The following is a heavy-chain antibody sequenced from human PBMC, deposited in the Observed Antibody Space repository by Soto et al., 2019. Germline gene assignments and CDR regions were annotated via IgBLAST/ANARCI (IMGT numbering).Heavy chain of an antibody. CDR2: IYYSGST. CDR3: ARSTGYGDSYFDY. J-gene: IGHJ4*02. CDR1: GGSISSGGYY. Sequence: SETLSLTCTVSGGSISSGGYYWSWIRQHPGKGLEWIGYIYYSGSTYYNPSLKRRVTISGETSKNDFSLKLTSVTAADTAVYYCARSTGYGDSYFDYWGRGTLVTVSS. D-gene: IGHD4-17*01. V-gene: IGHV4-31*03.